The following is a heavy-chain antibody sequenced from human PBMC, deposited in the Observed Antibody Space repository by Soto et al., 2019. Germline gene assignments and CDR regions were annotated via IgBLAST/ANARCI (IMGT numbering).Heavy chain of an antibody. V-gene: IGHV3-33*01. Sequence: QVLLVETGGGVVQPGKSLRLSCAASGFTFRTFGMHWVRQAPGKGLEWVSVIWNDGSKKFYADSVKGRFTISRDNSNNTLYLQMDSLRPEDTAVYYCVTGNQNFFDYWGQGTLVTVFS. D-gene: IGHD1-1*01. CDR2: IWNDGSKK. J-gene: IGHJ4*02. CDR1: GFTFRTFG. CDR3: VTGNQNFFDY.